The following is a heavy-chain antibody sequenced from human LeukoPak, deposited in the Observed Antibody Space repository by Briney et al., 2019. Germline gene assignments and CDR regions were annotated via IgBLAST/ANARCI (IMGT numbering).Heavy chain of an antibody. J-gene: IGHJ5*02. Sequence: GGSLRLSCAASGFTFSSYGMSWVRQAPGKGLEWVSAISGSGGSTYYADSVKGRFTISRDNSKNTLYLQMNSLRAEDTAVYYCAKDWRSSTTGWFDPWGQGTLVTVSS. CDR2: ISGSGGST. V-gene: IGHV3-23*01. CDR3: AKDWRSSTTGWFDP. CDR1: GFTFSSYG. D-gene: IGHD1-1*01.